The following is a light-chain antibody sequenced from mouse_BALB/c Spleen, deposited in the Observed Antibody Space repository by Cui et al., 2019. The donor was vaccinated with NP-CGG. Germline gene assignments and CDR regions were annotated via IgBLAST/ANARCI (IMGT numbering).Light chain of an antibody. J-gene: IGLJ1*01. V-gene: IGLV1*01. CDR1: TGAVTTSNY. CDR3: ALWYSNHWV. CDR2: CTN. Sequence: QAVVTQESALTTSPGETVTLTCRSSTGAVTTSNYAKWVQEKPDHLFSGLIGCTNNRTPGVPARFSGSLIGDKAALTITGAQTEDEAIYFCALWYSNHWVFGGGTKLTVL.